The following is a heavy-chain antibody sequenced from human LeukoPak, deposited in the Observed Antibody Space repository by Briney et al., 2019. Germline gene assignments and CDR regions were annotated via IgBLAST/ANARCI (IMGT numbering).Heavy chain of an antibody. CDR1: GDSMDSYF. Sequence: SETLSLTCTVSGDSMDSYFWSWIGQCPGKGLEWFGYIYHTGNTNYNPSLKSRVTILVDTPKKQFSLRLSSVTAADTALYYCARADIYKSSLFFDYWGQGTLVTVSS. V-gene: IGHV4-59*01. CDR3: ARADIYKSSLFFDY. D-gene: IGHD3-10*01. CDR2: IYHTGNT. J-gene: IGHJ4*02.